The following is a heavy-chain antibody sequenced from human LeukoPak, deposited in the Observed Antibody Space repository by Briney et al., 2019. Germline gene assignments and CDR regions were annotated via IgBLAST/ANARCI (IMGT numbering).Heavy chain of an antibody. V-gene: IGHV3-30-3*01. CDR3: ARGGRYCSSTSCYSWFDP. Sequence: GGSLRLFCAASGFTFSSYAMHWVRQAPGKGLEWVAVISYDGSNKYYADSVKGRFTISRDNSKNTLYLQMNSLRAEDTAVYYCARGGRYCSSTSCYSWFDPWGQGTLVTVSS. CDR2: ISYDGSNK. CDR1: GFTFSSYA. D-gene: IGHD2-2*01. J-gene: IGHJ5*02.